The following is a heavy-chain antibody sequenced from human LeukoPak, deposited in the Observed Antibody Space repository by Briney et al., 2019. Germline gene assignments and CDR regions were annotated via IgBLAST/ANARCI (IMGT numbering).Heavy chain of an antibody. V-gene: IGHV3-73*01. CDR2: IRSKANSYAT. Sequence: GGSLRLSCAASGFTFSGSAMHWVRQASGKGLEWVGRIRSKANSYATAYAASGKGKFTISRDDSKNTAYLQMNSLKTEDTAVYYCARDGITMVRGVGTRSNWFDPWGQGTLVTVSS. J-gene: IGHJ5*02. CDR3: ARDGITMVRGVGTRSNWFDP. CDR1: GFTFSGSA. D-gene: IGHD3-10*01.